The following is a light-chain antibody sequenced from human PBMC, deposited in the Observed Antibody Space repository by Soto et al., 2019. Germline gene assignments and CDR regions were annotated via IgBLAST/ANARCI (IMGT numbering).Light chain of an antibody. V-gene: IGKV1-5*01. CDR1: QTISNW. J-gene: IGKJ2*02. Sequence: DIQMTQSPSSLSASVGDRVTITCRASQTISNWLAWYQQKPGRAPKLLIYAASTLESGVQSRFSGRGSGTEFTLTISSLQPDDFATYYCQHSNSHLCTFGQGTKLEI. CDR2: AAS. CDR3: QHSNSHLCT.